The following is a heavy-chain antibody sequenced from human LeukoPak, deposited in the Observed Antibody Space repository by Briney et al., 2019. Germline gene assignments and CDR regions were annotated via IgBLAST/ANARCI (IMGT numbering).Heavy chain of an antibody. J-gene: IGHJ6*02. CDR3: ARGEVQDSGSYYSYYYGMDV. CDR1: GGSISSGGYY. Sequence: TLSLTCTVSGGSISSGGYYWSWIRQHPGKGLEWIGYIYYSGSTYYNPSLKSRVTISVDTSKNQFSLKLSSVTAADTAVYYCARGEVQDSGSYYSYYYGMDVWGQGTTVTVSS. CDR2: IYYSGST. V-gene: IGHV4-31*03. D-gene: IGHD3-10*01.